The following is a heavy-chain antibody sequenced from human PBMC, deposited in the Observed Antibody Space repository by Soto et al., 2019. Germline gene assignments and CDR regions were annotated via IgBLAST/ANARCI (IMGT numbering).Heavy chain of an antibody. CDR2: IYSNGDT. D-gene: IGHD2-8*01. V-gene: IGHV3-53*02. CDR3: ARKSDSSPVPEADGV. CDR1: GFSVGSNY. J-gene: IGHJ4*02. Sequence: EVQLVETGGGWIQPGGSLRLSCAASGFSVGSNYMTWVRQSPGKGLEWVSLIYSNGDTDYADSVKGRFSISRDNFKNTLYLQMNNLRAEGTAVYHCARKSDSSPVPEADGVWGRGTLVTVSS.